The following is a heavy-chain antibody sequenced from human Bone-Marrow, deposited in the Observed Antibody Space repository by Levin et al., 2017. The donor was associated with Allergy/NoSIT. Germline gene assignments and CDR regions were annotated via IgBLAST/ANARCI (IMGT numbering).Heavy chain of an antibody. CDR1: GFTFSSYA. CDR3: ANGAGWVAGAVALI. D-gene: IGHD6-19*01. CDR2: IIGSGTST. V-gene: IGHV3-23*01. Sequence: GGSLRLSCAASGFTFSSYAMSWVRQAPGKGLDWVSAIIGSGTSTYYADSVKGRFTISRDTSMTTLYLQMNSLRADDTAVYYCANGAGWVAGAVALIWGQGTLVTVSS. J-gene: IGHJ4*02.